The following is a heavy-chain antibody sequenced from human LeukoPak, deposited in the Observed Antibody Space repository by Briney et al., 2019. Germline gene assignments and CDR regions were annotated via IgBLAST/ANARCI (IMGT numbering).Heavy chain of an antibody. CDR1: GFTFSSYA. CDR2: ISSNGGST. Sequence: PGGSLRLSCAASGFTFSSYAMHWVRQAPGKGLEYVSAISSNGGSTYYANSVKRRFTISRDNSKNTLYLQMGSLRAEDMAVYYCASGFWSGYMDYWGQGTLVTVSS. CDR3: ASGFWSGYMDY. D-gene: IGHD3-3*01. J-gene: IGHJ4*02. V-gene: IGHV3-64*01.